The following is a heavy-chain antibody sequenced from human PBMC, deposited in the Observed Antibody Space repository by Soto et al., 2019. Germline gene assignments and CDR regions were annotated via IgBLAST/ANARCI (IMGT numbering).Heavy chain of an antibody. CDR1: GYTFTGYY. CDR3: ARTKGRADSAIFGVDNYYYYGMDV. J-gene: IGHJ6*02. CDR2: INPNSGGT. Sequence: GASVKVSCKASGYTFTGYYMHRVRQAPGQRLESMGWINPNSGGTNYAQKFQGWVTMTRDTSISTAYMELSRLRSDDTAVYYCARTKGRADSAIFGVDNYYYYGMDVWGQGTTVTVSS. D-gene: IGHD3-3*01. V-gene: IGHV1-2*04.